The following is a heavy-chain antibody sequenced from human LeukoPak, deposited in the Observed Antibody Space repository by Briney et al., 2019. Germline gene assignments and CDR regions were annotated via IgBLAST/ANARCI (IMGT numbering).Heavy chain of an antibody. D-gene: IGHD6-6*01. Sequence: GGSLRLSCAASGFTFDDYGMTWVRQTPGKGLEWVSTINWNGGSTAYADSVKGRFTISRDNAKNSLYLQMNSLRAEDAAVYYCARDKDYSSSRFDYWGHGTLVTVSS. CDR3: ARDKDYSSSRFDY. CDR1: GFTFDDYG. V-gene: IGHV3-20*04. J-gene: IGHJ4*01. CDR2: INWNGGST.